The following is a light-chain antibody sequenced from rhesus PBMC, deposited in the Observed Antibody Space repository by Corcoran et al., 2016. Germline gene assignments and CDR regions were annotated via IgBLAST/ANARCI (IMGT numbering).Light chain of an antibody. CDR3: LQHTNWPLT. CDR2: GVS. Sequence: EIVMTQSPATLSLSPGERATLSCRASQSVSSSLAWYQQKPGQPPRLLIYGVSTRATGLPDRFRGSGAGTDFTLTISSLEPEDVAVYYCLQHTNWPLTFGGGTKVELK. V-gene: IGKV3-24*01. J-gene: IGKJ4*01. CDR1: QSVSSS.